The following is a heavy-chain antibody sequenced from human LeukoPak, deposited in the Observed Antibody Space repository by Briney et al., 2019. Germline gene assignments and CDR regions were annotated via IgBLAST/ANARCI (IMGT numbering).Heavy chain of an antibody. J-gene: IGHJ4*02. V-gene: IGHV4-39*01. D-gene: IGHD6-13*01. Sequence: SETLSLTCTVSGDSISSSNYYWGWIRQPPGKGLEWIGSIYYSGSTYYNPSLKSRVTISVDASKNQFSLKLSSVTAADTAVYYCATSGYSSSWYTHHFDYWGQGTLVTVSS. CDR3: ATSGYSSSWYTHHFDY. CDR2: IYYSGST. CDR1: GDSISSSNYY.